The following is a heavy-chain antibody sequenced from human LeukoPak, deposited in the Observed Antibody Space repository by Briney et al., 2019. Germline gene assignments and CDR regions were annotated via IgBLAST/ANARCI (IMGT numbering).Heavy chain of an antibody. Sequence: GGSLRLSCAASGFTFSSYAMSWVRQAPGKGLEWVSSISSGTSYIYYADSVKGRFTISRDNAKNSLYLQMNSLRAEDTAVYYCARDRAIAVAGKFDYWGQGTLVTVSS. CDR3: ARDRAIAVAGKFDY. CDR2: ISSGTSYI. CDR1: GFTFSSYA. J-gene: IGHJ4*02. D-gene: IGHD6-19*01. V-gene: IGHV3-21*01.